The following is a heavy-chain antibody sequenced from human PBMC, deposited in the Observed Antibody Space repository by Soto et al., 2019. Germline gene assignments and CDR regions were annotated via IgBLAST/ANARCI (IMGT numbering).Heavy chain of an antibody. CDR2: ISYDGSDK. J-gene: IGHJ1*01. Sequence: QVQLVESGGGVVQPGRSLRLSCAASGFTFSSYGMHWVRQAPGKGLEWVAVISYDGSDKYYADSVKGRFTISRDNSNNTLYLQMDSLRAEDTAVYYCAKGVVFATADFPHWGQGTLVTVSS. V-gene: IGHV3-30*18. CDR1: GFTFSSYG. CDR3: AKGVVFATADFPH. D-gene: IGHD2-21*01.